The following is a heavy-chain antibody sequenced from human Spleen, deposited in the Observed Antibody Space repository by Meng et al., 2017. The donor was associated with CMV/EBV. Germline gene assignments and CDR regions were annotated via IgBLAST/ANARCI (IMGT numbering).Heavy chain of an antibody. D-gene: IGHD6-6*01. CDR2: INPNSGGT. CDR1: GDTFTSYA. CDR3: ARGSSAARAGLRFDP. V-gene: IGHV1-2*02. J-gene: IGHJ5*02. Sequence: SGDTFTSYALSWVRQAPGQGLEWMGWINPNSGGTNYAQKFQGRVTMTRDTSISTAYMELSRLRSDDTAVYYCARGSSAARAGLRFDPWGQGTLVTVSS.